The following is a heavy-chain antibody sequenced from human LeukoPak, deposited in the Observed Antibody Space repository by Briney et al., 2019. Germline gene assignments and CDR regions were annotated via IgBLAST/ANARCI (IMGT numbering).Heavy chain of an antibody. D-gene: IGHD3-22*01. CDR2: ISSNGGNT. CDR3: VKDSYDNTGYEYFQH. J-gene: IGHJ1*01. Sequence: PGGSLRLSCAASGFTFTNYVMYWVRQAPGKGLECVSGISSNGGNTYYADSVKGRFTISRDNSKNTLYLQMSSLRAEDTAVYYCVKDSYDNTGYEYFQHWGRAPWSPAPQ. V-gene: IGHV3-64D*08. CDR1: GFTFTNYV.